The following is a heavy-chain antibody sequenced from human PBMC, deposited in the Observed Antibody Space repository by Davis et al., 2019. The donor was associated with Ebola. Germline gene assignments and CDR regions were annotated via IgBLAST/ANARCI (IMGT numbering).Heavy chain of an antibody. CDR3: ARLWDTSMPTPPDY. CDR1: GYSFINYW. V-gene: IGHV5-51*01. D-gene: IGHD2/OR15-2a*01. Sequence: GESLKISCKGSGYSFINYWIAWVRQMPGKGPEWIGIIYSGDSDTRYSPSFQGQVTFSADKSISTAYLQWSSLKASDTAIYYCARLWDTSMPTPPDYWGQGTLVTVSS. CDR2: IYSGDSDT. J-gene: IGHJ4*02.